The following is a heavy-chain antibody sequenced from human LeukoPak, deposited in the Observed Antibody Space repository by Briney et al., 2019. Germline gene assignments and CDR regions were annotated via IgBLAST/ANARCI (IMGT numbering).Heavy chain of an antibody. J-gene: IGHJ5*02. V-gene: IGHV1-2*02. CDR3: ARPLGSLKEYWWFDP. D-gene: IGHD2/OR15-2a*01. Sequence: ASVKVSCTASGYSFSDFYIHWLRQAPGQGLEWLGWINPNSGGTNFAQYFQGRVTMTRDTSTSTVYMELSSLRSDDTAVYYCARPLGSLKEYWWFDPWGQGTLVTVSS. CDR2: INPNSGGT. CDR1: GYSFSDFY.